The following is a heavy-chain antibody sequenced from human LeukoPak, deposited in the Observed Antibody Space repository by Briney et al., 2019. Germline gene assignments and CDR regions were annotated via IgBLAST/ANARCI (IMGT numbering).Heavy chain of an antibody. J-gene: IGHJ5*02. CDR2: IWYDGSNK. Sequence: GGSLRLSCAASGFTFSSYGMHWVRQAPGKGLEWVAVIWYDGSNKYYADSVKGRFTISRDNSKNTLYLQMNSLRAEDTAVNYCARDPRILTGYYKGGWFDPWGQGTLVTVSS. CDR1: GFTFSSYG. CDR3: ARDPRILTGYYKGGWFDP. V-gene: IGHV3-33*01. D-gene: IGHD3-9*01.